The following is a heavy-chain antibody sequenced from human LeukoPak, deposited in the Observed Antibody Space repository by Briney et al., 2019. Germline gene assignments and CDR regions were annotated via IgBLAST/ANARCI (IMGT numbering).Heavy chain of an antibody. CDR3: ATGYYDTSREGL. CDR1: GFTFSYSA. V-gene: IGHV1-58*02. CDR2: IVVGSGDT. Sequence: GASVKVSCKASGFTFSYSAIQWVRQARGQRLGWIGWIVVGSGDTNYAQNFQERVTITRDMSTTTAYLELTSLRSEDTAVYYCATGYYDTSREGLWGQGTLVTVSS. D-gene: IGHD3-22*01. J-gene: IGHJ4*02.